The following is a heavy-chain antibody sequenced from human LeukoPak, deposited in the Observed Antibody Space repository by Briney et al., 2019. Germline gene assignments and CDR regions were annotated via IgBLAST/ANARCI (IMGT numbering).Heavy chain of an antibody. D-gene: IGHD3-22*01. Sequence: PSETLSLTCTVSCGSISSYYWSWIRLPPGKGLGLVGYIYDSAGTNYNPSLKGQVTISVDTSKNQFYLKLSSVTAPDTAVYYCARVSYYYDSSGYPGYYYYYMDVWGKGTTVTVSS. CDR1: CGSISSYY. V-gene: IGHV4-59*01. CDR2: IYDSAGT. CDR3: ARVSYYYDSSGYPGYYYYYMDV. J-gene: IGHJ6*03.